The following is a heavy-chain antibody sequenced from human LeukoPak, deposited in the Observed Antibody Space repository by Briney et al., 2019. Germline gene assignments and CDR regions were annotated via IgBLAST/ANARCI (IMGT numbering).Heavy chain of an antibody. V-gene: IGHV4-34*01. CDR1: GGSLNGHY. CDR3: ARVGSSWYGAFKYFQH. Sequence: PSETLSLTCAVYGGSLNGHYWSWIRQPPGKGLEWIGEGSESGGTKFNPSLKSRVTISVDKSKNQFSLKLSSVTAADTAVYYCARVGSSWYGAFKYFQHWGQGTLVTVSS. D-gene: IGHD6-13*01. CDR2: GSESGGT. J-gene: IGHJ1*01.